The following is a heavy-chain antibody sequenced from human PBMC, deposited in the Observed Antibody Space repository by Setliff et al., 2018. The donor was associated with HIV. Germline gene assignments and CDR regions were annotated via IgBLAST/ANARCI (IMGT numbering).Heavy chain of an antibody. J-gene: IGHJ6*03. CDR3: AKDVGYNYHYYYFMDV. V-gene: IGHV3-30*02. D-gene: IGHD5-18*01. CDR2: IWYGGSNK. Sequence: GGSLRLSCAASGFIFSSYGMHWVRQAPGKGLEWVAVIWYGGSNKYYADSVKGRFTISRDNSKNTLYLQMNSLRAEDTAVYYCAKDVGYNYHYYYFMDVWGKGTTVTVSS. CDR1: GFIFSSYG.